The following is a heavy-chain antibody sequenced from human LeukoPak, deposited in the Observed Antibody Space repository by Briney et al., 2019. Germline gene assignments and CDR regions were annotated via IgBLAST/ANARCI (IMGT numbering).Heavy chain of an antibody. CDR2: IIPILGIA. V-gene: IGHV1-69*04. CDR1: GGAFSSYA. CDR3: ASRDDLIAAAVD. Sequence: ASVKVSCKASGGAFSSYAISWVRQAPGQGLEWMGRIIPILGIASYAQKFQGRVTITADKSTSTAYMELSSLRSEDTAVYYCASRDDLIAAAVDWGQGTLVTVSS. J-gene: IGHJ4*02. D-gene: IGHD6-13*01.